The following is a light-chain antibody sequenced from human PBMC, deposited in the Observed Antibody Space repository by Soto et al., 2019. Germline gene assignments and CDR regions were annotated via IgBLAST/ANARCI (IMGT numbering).Light chain of an antibody. Sequence: EIVMTQSPATLSVSPGERATLSCRASQTVYSNLAWYQQKPGQAPRLLIYVASTRATGIPARFSASGSGTEFTLTISSLQSEAFAVYFCQQYNKWPLSFGEGTKVEIK. CDR1: QTVYSN. J-gene: IGKJ4*01. V-gene: IGKV3-15*01. CDR2: VAS. CDR3: QQYNKWPLS.